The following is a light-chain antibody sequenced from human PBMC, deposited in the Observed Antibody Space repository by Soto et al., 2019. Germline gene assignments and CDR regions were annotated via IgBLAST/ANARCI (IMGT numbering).Light chain of an antibody. CDR2: DNS. CDR3: ATWDSKLSAGV. Sequence: QSVLTQPPSMSAAPGQKVPISCSGSSSNIGDNFVSWYQHLPGTAPKLLIFDNSQRPSEIPDRFFGSKSGTIATLAITGPQTGDEAVYYCATWDSKLSAGVFGGGTKVTVL. V-gene: IGLV1-51*01. J-gene: IGLJ2*01. CDR1: SSNIGDNF.